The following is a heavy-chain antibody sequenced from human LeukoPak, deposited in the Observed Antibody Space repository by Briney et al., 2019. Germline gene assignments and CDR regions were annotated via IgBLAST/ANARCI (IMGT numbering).Heavy chain of an antibody. J-gene: IGHJ4*02. CDR1: GGSFSGYY. D-gene: IGHD6-13*01. CDR3: AIPGYSSSRYGIDY. Sequence: SETLSLTCAVYGGSFSGYYWSWIRQPPGKGLEWIGEINHSGSTNYNPSLKSRVTISVDTSKNQFSLKLSSVTAADTAVYYCAIPGYSSSRYGIDYWGQGTLVTVSS. V-gene: IGHV4-34*01. CDR2: INHSGST.